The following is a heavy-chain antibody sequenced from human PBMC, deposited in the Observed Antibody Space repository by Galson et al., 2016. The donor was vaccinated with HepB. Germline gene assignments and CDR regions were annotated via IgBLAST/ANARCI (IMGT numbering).Heavy chain of an antibody. CDR3: ARAGYYDESGYHTGLDY. CDR2: INAGNGIT. D-gene: IGHD3-16*01. CDR1: GYTFKTYA. V-gene: IGHV1-3*01. Sequence: SVKVSCKASGYTFKTYAFHWVRQAPGQGLECMGWINAGNGITKSSHNFQGRVTITRDTTASKVYMELSSLRPDDTAVYYCARAGYYDESGYHTGLDYWGQGTLVTVSS. J-gene: IGHJ4*02.